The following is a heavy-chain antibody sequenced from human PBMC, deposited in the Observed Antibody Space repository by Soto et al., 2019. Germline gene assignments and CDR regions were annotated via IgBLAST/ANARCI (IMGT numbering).Heavy chain of an antibody. CDR1: GGSISSYY. Sequence: QVQLQESGPGLVKPSETLSLTCTVSGGSISSYYWSWIRQPPGKGLEWIGYIYYSGSTNYNPSLTSRVSITXXXXXXQFSLQLSTXTXXXXXVYYCVXXXXXXXXSGGSCYPRXXXXXXPWGQG. CDR3: VXXXXXXXXSGGSCYPRXXXXXXP. D-gene: IGHD2-15*01. J-gene: IGHJ5*02. V-gene: IGHV4-59*01. CDR2: IYYSGST.